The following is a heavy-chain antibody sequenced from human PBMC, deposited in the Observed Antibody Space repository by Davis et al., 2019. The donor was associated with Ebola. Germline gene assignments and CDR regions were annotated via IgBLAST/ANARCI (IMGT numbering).Heavy chain of an antibody. V-gene: IGHV4-34*01. CDR2: INHSGST. D-gene: IGHD2-2*01. CDR1: GGSISSYY. J-gene: IGHJ6*02. CDR3: ARVGLGNCSSTSCYFHGMDV. Sequence: MPSETLSLTCSVSGGSISSYYWSWIRQPPGKGLEWIGEINHSGSTNYNPSLKSRVTISVDTSKNQFSLKLSSVTAADTAVYYCARVGLGNCSSTSCYFHGMDVWGQGTTVTVSS.